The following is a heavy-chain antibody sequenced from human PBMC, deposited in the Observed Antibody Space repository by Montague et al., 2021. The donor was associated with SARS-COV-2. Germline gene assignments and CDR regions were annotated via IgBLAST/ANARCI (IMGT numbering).Heavy chain of an antibody. Sequence: SLRLSCAASGFMFSNYGMHWVRQAPGKGLEWVAVTWSDGTNKYYADSVKGRFTISRDNSKNTLFMQMNSLRVEDTAVYYCARDYTHYYDINGYPAFHSIYFYGMDVWGQGTTVTVSS. CDR1: GFMFSNYG. CDR3: ARDYTHYYDINGYPAFHSIYFYGMDV. J-gene: IGHJ6*02. V-gene: IGHV3-33*01. CDR2: TWSDGTNK. D-gene: IGHD3-22*01.